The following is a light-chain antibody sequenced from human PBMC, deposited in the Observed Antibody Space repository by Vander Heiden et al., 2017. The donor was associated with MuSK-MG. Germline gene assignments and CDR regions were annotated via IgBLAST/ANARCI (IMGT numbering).Light chain of an antibody. CDR1: GRDIGAYSS. CDR2: DVD. CDR3: LSPSTGDTRV. Sequence: QSALTQPASVSGSPGQSITISCTGSGRDIGAYSSVAWYQQFPDRGPRLIIHDVDIRPSGVSARFSGSLSGNTASLTISGLRTEDEADYYCLSPSTGDTRVFGGGTRLTVL. V-gene: IGLV2-14*01. J-gene: IGLJ2*01.